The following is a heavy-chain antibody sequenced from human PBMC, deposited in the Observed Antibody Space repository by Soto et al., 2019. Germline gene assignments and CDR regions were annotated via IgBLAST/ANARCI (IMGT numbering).Heavy chain of an antibody. CDR1: GGSISSSNW. Sequence: QVQLQESGPGLVKPSGTLSLTCAVSGGSISSSNWWSWVRQPPGKGLEWIGEIYHSGSTNYNPALKSRVTTSVDKSKNQFSLKLTSVTAADTAVDYCAIRTTVTTRLGYWGQGTLVTVSS. D-gene: IGHD4-17*01. CDR2: IYHSGST. J-gene: IGHJ4*02. CDR3: AIRTTVTTRLGY. V-gene: IGHV4-4*02.